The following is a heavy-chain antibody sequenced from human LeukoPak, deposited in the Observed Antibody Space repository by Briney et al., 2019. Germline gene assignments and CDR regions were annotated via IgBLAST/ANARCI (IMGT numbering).Heavy chain of an antibody. D-gene: IGHD6-6*01. CDR3: ARRRITSRRSDAFDI. CDR1: GGSISSSIYY. V-gene: IGHV4-39*01. CDR2: IYYNANT. Sequence: ASETLSLTCTVSGGSISSSIYYWGWIRQPPGKGLEWIGSIYYNANTYYNPSLKSRVTISVDTSKNQFSLKLSSVTAADTAVYYCARRRITSRRSDAFDIWGQGTMVTVPS. J-gene: IGHJ3*02.